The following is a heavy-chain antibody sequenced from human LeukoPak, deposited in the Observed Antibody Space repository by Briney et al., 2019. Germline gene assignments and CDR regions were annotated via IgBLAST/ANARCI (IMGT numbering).Heavy chain of an antibody. D-gene: IGHD3-22*01. CDR3: ARVHYDSSGYVYYFDY. J-gene: IGHJ4*02. CDR1: GYTFTVYY. CDR2: INPNSGGT. Sequence: ASVTVSFKASGYTFTVYYMHWVRQAPGQGLEWMGWINPNSGGTNYAQKLQGRVTMTTDTSTSTAYMELRSLRSDDTAVYYCARVHYDSSGYVYYFDYWGQGTLVTVSS. V-gene: IGHV1-2*02.